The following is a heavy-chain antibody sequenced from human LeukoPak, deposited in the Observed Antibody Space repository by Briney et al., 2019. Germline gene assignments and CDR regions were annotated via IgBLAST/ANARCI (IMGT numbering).Heavy chain of an antibody. V-gene: IGHV3-7*01. D-gene: IGHD2-15*01. J-gene: IGHJ6*03. Sequence: PGGSLRLSCAASGFTFSSYWMSWVRQAPGKGLEWVANIKQDGSEKYYVDSVKGRFTISRDNAKNSLYLQMNSLRAEDTAVYYCARDSRGYCSGGSCYYYYYMDVWGKGTTVTVSS. CDR2: IKQDGSEK. CDR1: GFTFSSYW. CDR3: ARDSRGYCSGGSCYYYYYMDV.